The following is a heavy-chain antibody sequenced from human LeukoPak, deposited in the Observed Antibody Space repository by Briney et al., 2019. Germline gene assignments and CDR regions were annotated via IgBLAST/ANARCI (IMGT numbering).Heavy chain of an antibody. CDR3: ARTTTVRGTYYMDV. J-gene: IGHJ6*03. Sequence: PSETLSLTCTVSGASISSYYWSWIRQPPGRGLEWIGYIYYRGYTNYNPSLKSRVTISVDTSKNQFSLKLSSVTAADTAVYYCARTTTVRGTYYMDVWGKGTTVTISS. V-gene: IGHV4-59*01. CDR1: GASISSYY. D-gene: IGHD3-10*01. CDR2: IYYRGYT.